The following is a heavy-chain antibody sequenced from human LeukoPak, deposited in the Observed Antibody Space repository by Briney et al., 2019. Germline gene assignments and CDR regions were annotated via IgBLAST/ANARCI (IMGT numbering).Heavy chain of an antibody. CDR3: ARGDWQGYYYDSSGKNGGRVLTPYQSYYFDY. Sequence: SETLSLTCTVSGGSISGYYWNWIRQPPGKGLEWIGCIYYSGSTNYNPSLKSRVTISVDTSKNQFSLKLSSVTAADTAVYYCARGDWQGYYYDSSGKNGGRVLTPYQSYYFDYWGQGTLVTVSS. V-gene: IGHV4-59*12. CDR1: GGSISGYY. J-gene: IGHJ4*02. CDR2: IYYSGST. D-gene: IGHD3-22*01.